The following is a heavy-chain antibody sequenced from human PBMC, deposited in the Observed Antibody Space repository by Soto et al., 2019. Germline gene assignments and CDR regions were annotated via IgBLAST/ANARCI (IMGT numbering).Heavy chain of an antibody. CDR1: GFTLSSYS. CDR3: ARDTGALGYCYGRSGVYYGVDV. V-gene: IGHV3-21*01. D-gene: IGHD3-22*01. CDR2: SSSSSSYI. J-gene: IGHJ6*02. Sequence: EVQLVESGGGLVKPGGSLRLSCAASGFTLSSYSMNWVRQAPGKGLEWVSSSSSSSSYIYYADSVKGRFTISRDNAKKSVYRQMNSLRAAETAGYYYARDTGALGYCYGRSGVYYGVDVWGQGTSVNVSS.